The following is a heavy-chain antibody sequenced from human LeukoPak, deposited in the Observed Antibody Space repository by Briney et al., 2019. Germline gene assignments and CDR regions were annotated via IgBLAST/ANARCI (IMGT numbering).Heavy chain of an antibody. V-gene: IGHV3-20*04. D-gene: IGHD3-9*01. CDR3: ARGRNILYDY. CDR1: GFTFDDYG. J-gene: IGHJ4*02. CDR2: INWNSGSR. Sequence: PGGSLRLSCAASGFTFDDYGMSWVRQAPGKGLEWVSGINWNSGSRGYADSVKGRFTISRDNAKNSLYLQMNSLRAEDTAVYYCARGRNILYDYWGQGTLVTVSS.